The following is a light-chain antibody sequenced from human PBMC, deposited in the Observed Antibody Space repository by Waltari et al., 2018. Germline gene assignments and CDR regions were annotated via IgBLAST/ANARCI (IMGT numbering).Light chain of an antibody. V-gene: IGLV2-14*01. CDR2: EVS. J-gene: IGLJ2*01. CDR3: SSYTSSSTVV. CDR1: SSDGGGYQY. Sequence: QPALTQPASVSGSLGQSITIPCTGTSSDGGGYQYVSWYQPHPGKAPNLMIYEVSNRPSGVSNRFSGSKSGNTASLTISGLQAEDEADYYCSSYTSSSTVVFGGGTKLTVL.